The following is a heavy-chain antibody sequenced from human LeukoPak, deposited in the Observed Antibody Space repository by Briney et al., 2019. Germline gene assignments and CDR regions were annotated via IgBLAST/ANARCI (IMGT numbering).Heavy chain of an antibody. CDR2: IYYSGST. D-gene: IGHD1-1*01. CDR3: ARDAGHQLSRRNYYAMDV. CDR1: GGSISSYY. V-gene: IGHV4-59*12. J-gene: IGHJ6*02. Sequence: SETLSPTCSVSGGSISSYYWSWIRQRPGKGLEWIGYIYYSGSTNYNPSLKSRVTISVDTSKNQFSLKLSSVTAADTAVYYCARDAGHQLSRRNYYAMDVWGQGTTVTVSS.